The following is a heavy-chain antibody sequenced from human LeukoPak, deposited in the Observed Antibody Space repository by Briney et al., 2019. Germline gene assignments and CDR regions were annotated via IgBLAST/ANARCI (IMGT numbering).Heavy chain of an antibody. J-gene: IGHJ4*02. CDR2: ISGSGGST. D-gene: IGHD3-22*01. V-gene: IGHV3-23*01. CDR1: GFTFSSYA. Sequence: GGSLRLSCAASGFTFSSYAMSWVRQAPGKGLEWVSAISGSGGSTYYADSVKGRFTISRDNSKNTLYLQMNSLRAEDTAVYYCAKFGDGVTMIVVVMAWYFDYWGQGTLVTVSS. CDR3: AKFGDGVTMIVVVMAWYFDY.